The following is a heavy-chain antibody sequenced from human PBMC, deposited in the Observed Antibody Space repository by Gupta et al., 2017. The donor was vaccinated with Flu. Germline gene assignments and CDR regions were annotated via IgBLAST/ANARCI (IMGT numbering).Heavy chain of an antibody. CDR1: GGSISSGSYY. CDR2: IYTSGST. J-gene: IGHJ4*02. CDR3: ARTRLTTVTSGYFDY. Sequence: QVQLQESGPGLVKPSQTLSLTCTVSGGSISSGSYYWRWIRQPAGKGLEWIGRIYTSGSTNYNPSLKSRVTISVDTSKNQFSLKLSSVTAADTAVYYCARTRLTTVTSGYFDYWGQGTLVTVSS. V-gene: IGHV4-61*02. D-gene: IGHD4-17*01.